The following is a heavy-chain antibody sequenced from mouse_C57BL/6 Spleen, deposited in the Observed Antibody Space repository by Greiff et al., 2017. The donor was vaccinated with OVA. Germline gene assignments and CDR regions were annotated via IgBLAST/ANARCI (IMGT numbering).Heavy chain of an antibody. V-gene: IGHV5-12*01. Sequence: EVMLVESGGGLVQPGGSLKLSCAASGFTFSDYYMYWVRQTPEKRLEWVAYISNGGGSTYYPDTVKGRFTISRDNAKNTLYLQMSRLKSEDTAMYYCARLNDYAWFAYWGQGTLVTVSA. J-gene: IGHJ3*01. D-gene: IGHD2-4*01. CDR3: ARLNDYAWFAY. CDR2: ISNGGGST. CDR1: GFTFSDYY.